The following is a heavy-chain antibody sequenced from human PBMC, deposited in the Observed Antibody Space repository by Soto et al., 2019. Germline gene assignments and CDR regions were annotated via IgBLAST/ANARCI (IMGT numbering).Heavy chain of an antibody. V-gene: IGHV1-3*01. CDR1: GSTFMNFA. CDR3: ARSSILTGSSFDY. CDR2: INAGNGTT. Sequence: ASGKVTCKASGSTFMNFAMSWVRQAPGQGLEWMGGINAGNGTTNYSQKFQGRVTITRDTSASTAYMELSSLRSEDTAVYYCARSSILTGSSFDYWGQGTLVTVSS. D-gene: IGHD3-9*01. J-gene: IGHJ4*02.